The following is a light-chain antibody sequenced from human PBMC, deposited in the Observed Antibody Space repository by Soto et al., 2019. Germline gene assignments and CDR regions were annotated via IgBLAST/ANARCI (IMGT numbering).Light chain of an antibody. CDR3: QQYGSSPPDT. CDR2: GGS. Sequence: EIVLTQSPGTLSLSPVERATLSCRASQSVSISSLAWYPQKPGEAPRLLIYGGSSRATGIPDRFSGSGSGTDFTLTISRLEPEDVAVYYCQQYGSSPPDTFGQGTRLEIK. CDR1: QSVSISS. J-gene: IGKJ5*01. V-gene: IGKV3-20*01.